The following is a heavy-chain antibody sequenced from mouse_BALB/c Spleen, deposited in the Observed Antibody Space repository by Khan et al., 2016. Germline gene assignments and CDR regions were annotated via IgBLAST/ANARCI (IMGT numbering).Heavy chain of an antibody. J-gene: IGHJ3*01. V-gene: IGHV2-6-7*01. CDR1: GFSLTGFS. CDR3: ADCYDYDGVFAY. D-gene: IGHD2-4*01. CDR2: IWGDGST. Sequence: VQLQESGPGLVAPSQSLSITCTVSGFSLTGFSVNWVRQPPGKGLEWLGVIWGDGSTAYNSALKSRLSFSKDDSKSQVFLKMNSLQTDDTARYFCADCYDYDGVFAYWGQGTLVTVSA.